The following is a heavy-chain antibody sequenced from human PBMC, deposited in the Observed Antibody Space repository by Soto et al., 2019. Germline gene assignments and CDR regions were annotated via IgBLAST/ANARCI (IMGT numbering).Heavy chain of an antibody. CDR1: GYTFTSYA. J-gene: IGHJ5*02. Sequence: GASVKVSCKASGYTFTSYAMHWVRQAPGQRLEWMGWINAGNGNTKYSQKFQGRVTITRDTSASTAYMELSSLRSEDTAVYYCARQVPAAEGYGWFDPWGQGTLVTVSS. CDR2: INAGNGNT. CDR3: ARQVPAAEGYGWFDP. D-gene: IGHD2-2*01. V-gene: IGHV1-3*01.